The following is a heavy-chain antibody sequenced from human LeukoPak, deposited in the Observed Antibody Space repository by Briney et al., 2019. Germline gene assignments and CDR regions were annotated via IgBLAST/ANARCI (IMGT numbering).Heavy chain of an antibody. V-gene: IGHV4-59*06. CDR3: AREWEDDAFDI. J-gene: IGHJ3*02. D-gene: IGHD1-26*01. CDR2: IYYSGST. Sequence: SETLSLTCTVSGGSISSYYWSWIRQHPGKGLEWIGYIYYSGSTYYNPSLKSRVTISVDTSKNQFSLKLSSVTAADTAVYYCAREWEDDAFDIWGQGTMVTVSS. CDR1: GGSISSYY.